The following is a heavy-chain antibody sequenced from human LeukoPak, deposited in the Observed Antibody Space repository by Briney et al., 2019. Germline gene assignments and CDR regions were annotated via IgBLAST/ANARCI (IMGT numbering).Heavy chain of an antibody. V-gene: IGHV1-46*01. J-gene: IGHJ6*02. Sequence: ASVKVSCKASGYTFTSYYMHWVRQAPGQGLEWMGTINPSGGSTSYAQKFQGRVTMTRDTSTSTVYMELSSLRSEDTAVYYCAATVTYGHLDYYYGMDVWGQGTTVTVSS. D-gene: IGHD4-17*01. CDR2: INPSGGST. CDR1: GYTFTSYY. CDR3: AATVTYGHLDYYYGMDV.